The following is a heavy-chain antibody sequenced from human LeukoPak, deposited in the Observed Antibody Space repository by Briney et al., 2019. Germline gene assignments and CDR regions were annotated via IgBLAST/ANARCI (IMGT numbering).Heavy chain of an antibody. CDR3: ARDLGRYCSSTSCTSFDP. V-gene: IGHV4-4*07. CDR1: GGSISSYY. D-gene: IGHD2-2*01. CDR2: IYTSGST. J-gene: IGHJ5*02. Sequence: SETLSLTCTVSGGSISSYYWSWIRQPAGKGLEWIGRIYTSGSTNYNPSLESRVTMSVDTSKNQFSLKLSSVTAADTAVYYCARDLGRYCSSTSCTSFDPWGQGTLVTVSS.